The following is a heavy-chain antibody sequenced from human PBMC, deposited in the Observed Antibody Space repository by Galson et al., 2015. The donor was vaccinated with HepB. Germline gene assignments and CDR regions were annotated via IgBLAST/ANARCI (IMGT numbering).Heavy chain of an antibody. D-gene: IGHD1-1*01. CDR2: INSDGSST. Sequence: ALRLSCAASGFTFSSYWMHWVRQAPGKGLVWVRRINSDGSSTSYADSVKGRYTISRDNAKNTLYLQMNSLRAEDTAVYYCATAVRLDPWGQGTLVTVSS. CDR3: ATAVRLDP. J-gene: IGHJ5*02. CDR1: GFTFSSYW. V-gene: IGHV3-74*01.